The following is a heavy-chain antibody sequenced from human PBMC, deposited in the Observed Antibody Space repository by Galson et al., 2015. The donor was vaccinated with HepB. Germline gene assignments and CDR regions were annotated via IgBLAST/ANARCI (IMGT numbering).Heavy chain of an antibody. CDR2: IHYSGNT. V-gene: IGHV4-39*01. Sequence: ETLSLTCTVSGGSIGSSSYYWGWIRQPPGKGLEWIGSIHYSGNTYYNPSLKSRVTMSVDTSKKELSLRLTSVTAADTAVYYCARGITMNWFDPWGQGTLVTVSS. D-gene: IGHD3-10*01. J-gene: IGHJ5*02. CDR3: ARGITMNWFDP. CDR1: GGSIGSSSYY.